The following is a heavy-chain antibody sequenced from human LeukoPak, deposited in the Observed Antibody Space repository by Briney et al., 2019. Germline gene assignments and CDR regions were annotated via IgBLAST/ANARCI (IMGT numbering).Heavy chain of an antibody. J-gene: IGHJ4*02. V-gene: IGHV3-30-3*01. D-gene: IGHD5-12*01. CDR1: GFTFSSYA. Sequence: GRSLRLSCAASGFTFSSYAMHWVRQAPGKGLEWVAVISYDGSNKYYADSVKGRFTISRDNSKNTLYLQMNSLRAEDTAVYYCARDPDIRAFDYWGQGTLVTVSS. CDR3: ARDPDIRAFDY. CDR2: ISYDGSNK.